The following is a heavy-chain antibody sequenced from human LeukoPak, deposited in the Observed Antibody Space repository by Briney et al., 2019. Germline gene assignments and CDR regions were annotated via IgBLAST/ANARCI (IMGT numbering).Heavy chain of an antibody. CDR2: ISYDGSNK. Sequence: PGGSLRLSCAASGFTFSSYGMHWVRQAPGNGLEGVALISYDGSNKYYTDSVKGRFTISRDNSKNTLYLQMDSLRAEDTAVYYCAKDRGYSYGYFDYWGQGTLVTVSS. D-gene: IGHD5-18*01. CDR1: GFTFSSYG. V-gene: IGHV3-30*18. J-gene: IGHJ4*02. CDR3: AKDRGYSYGYFDY.